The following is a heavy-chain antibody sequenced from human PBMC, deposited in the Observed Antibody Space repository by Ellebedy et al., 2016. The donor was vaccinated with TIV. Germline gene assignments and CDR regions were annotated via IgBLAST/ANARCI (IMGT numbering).Heavy chain of an antibody. Sequence: GESLKISXAASGFTFSRYAMSWVRQAPGKGLEWVSAISGSGGSTYYADSVKGRFTISRDNSKNTLYLQMNSLRAEDTAVYYCAKDVGDYYDGERYNCFDPWGQGTLVTVSS. D-gene: IGHD3-22*01. CDR1: GFTFSRYA. CDR3: AKDVGDYYDGERYNCFDP. CDR2: ISGSGGST. V-gene: IGHV3-23*01. J-gene: IGHJ5*02.